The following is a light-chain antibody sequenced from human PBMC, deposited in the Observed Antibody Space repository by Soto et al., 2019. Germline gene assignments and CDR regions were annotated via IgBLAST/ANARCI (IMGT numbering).Light chain of an antibody. CDR1: QTVFFSPNKKNY. J-gene: IGKJ1*01. V-gene: IGKV4-1*01. Sequence: SRTVSLGESATINCKSSQTVFFSPNKKNYLSWYRQKPHQPPELLIHWASTRKPGVPDRFCGSGSCADFTLTIISRLDTDVAVEYYCHHYATSLTFGQGTKVDIK. CDR3: HHYATSLT. CDR2: WAS.